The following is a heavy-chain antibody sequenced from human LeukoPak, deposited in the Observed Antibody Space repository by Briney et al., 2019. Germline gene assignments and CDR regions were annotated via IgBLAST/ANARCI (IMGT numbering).Heavy chain of an antibody. V-gene: IGHV3-30-3*01. CDR2: ISYDGHYK. J-gene: IGHJ4*02. Sequence: PGRSLRLSCAASGFTFSNYAMHWVRQAPGKGLEWVAVISYDGHYKYYADYVKGRFTVSRYNSRNTLYLQMISPRGEDTAVYYCARDHAADIVATGEDYWGQGTLVTVSS. CDR3: ARDHAADIVATGEDY. CDR1: GFTFSNYA. D-gene: IGHD5-12*01.